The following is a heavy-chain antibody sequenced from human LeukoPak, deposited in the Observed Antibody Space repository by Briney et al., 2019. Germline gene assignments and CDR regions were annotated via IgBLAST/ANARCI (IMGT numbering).Heavy chain of an antibody. J-gene: IGHJ4*02. CDR2: IYYSGST. D-gene: IGHD3-3*01. CDR1: GGSISSGDYY. V-gene: IGHV4-30-4*08. Sequence: SETLSLTCTVSGGSISSGDYYWSWIRQPPGKGLEWIGYIYYSGSTYYNPSLKSRVTISVDTSKNQFSLKLSSVTAADTAVYYCARGNDFWSGYLDYWGQGTLVTVSS. CDR3: ARGNDFWSGYLDY.